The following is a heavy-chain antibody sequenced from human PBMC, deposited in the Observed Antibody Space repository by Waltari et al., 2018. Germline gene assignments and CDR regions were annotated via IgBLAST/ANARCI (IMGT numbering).Heavy chain of an antibody. J-gene: IGHJ6*01. V-gene: IGHV3-23*01. CDR3: AKVMGDLGTKYGLDV. CDR2: ISRGGGTT. Sequence: EVQLLESGGGLLQPGGALRLSCAASGFTFSSYAMTVVRQAPGKGLEWVSTISRGGGTTFDADSVKGRFTVSRDNSKNTVFLQMNSLRVEDTAVYYCAKVMGDLGTKYGLDVWGRGTTVTVSS. D-gene: IGHD1-1*01. CDR1: GFTFSSYA.